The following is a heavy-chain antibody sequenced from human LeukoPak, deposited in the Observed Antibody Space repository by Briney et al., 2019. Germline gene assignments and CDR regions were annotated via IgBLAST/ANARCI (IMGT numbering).Heavy chain of an antibody. Sequence: ASVKVSCKDSGYTLTELSMHWVRQAPGKGLEWMGGFHREDGETIYAQKIQGRVTMTEDTSTDTAYMELSSLRSEDTAVYYCATHYDSSGYSTNWFDPWGQGTLVTVSS. J-gene: IGHJ5*02. CDR2: FHREDGET. CDR3: ATHYDSSGYSTNWFDP. V-gene: IGHV1-24*01. D-gene: IGHD3-22*01. CDR1: GYTLTELS.